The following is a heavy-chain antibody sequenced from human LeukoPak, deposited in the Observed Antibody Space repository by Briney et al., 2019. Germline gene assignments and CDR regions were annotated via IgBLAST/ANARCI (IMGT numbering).Heavy chain of an antibody. CDR2: IYYSGSA. V-gene: IGHV4-31*03. J-gene: IGHJ4*02. CDR3: ARVNYGSATKEDY. D-gene: IGHD3-10*01. CDR1: GGSISSGGYY. Sequence: PSETLSPTCTVPGGSISSGGYYWSWIRQHPGKGLEWIGYIYYSGSAYYNPSLKSRVTISVDTSENQFSLKLSSVTAADTAVYYCARVNYGSATKEDYWGQGTLVTVSS.